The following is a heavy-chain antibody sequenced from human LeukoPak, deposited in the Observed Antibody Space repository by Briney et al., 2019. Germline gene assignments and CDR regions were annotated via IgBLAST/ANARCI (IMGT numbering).Heavy chain of an antibody. Sequence: SETLSLTCTVSGGSISSYYWSWIRQPPGKGLEWIGYIYYSGSTNYNPSLKSRVTISVDTSKNQFSLKLSSVTAADTAVYYCARPYSSSSFGFYYYYMDVWGKGTRSPSP. CDR2: IYYSGST. V-gene: IGHV4-59*01. CDR3: ARPYSSSSFGFYYYYMDV. D-gene: IGHD6-6*01. CDR1: GGSISSYY. J-gene: IGHJ6*03.